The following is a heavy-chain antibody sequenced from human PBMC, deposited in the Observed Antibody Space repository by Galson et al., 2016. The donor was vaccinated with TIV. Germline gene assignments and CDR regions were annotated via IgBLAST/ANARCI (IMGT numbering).Heavy chain of an antibody. CDR1: GFKFDDYA. CDR2: ISSDGSRK. J-gene: IGHJ5*01. V-gene: IGHV3-30*04. Sequence: SLRLSCAASGFKFDDYAMYWVRQAPGKGLQWVAFISSDGSRKYVADSVKGRFTISRDNSENTLYLQMNNLRPDDTAAYFCAKENDFDSWGQGTLVTFSS. CDR3: AKENDFDS. D-gene: IGHD3-16*01.